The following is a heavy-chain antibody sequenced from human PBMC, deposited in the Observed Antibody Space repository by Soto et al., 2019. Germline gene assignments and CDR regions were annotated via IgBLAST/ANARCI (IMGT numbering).Heavy chain of an antibody. CDR2: MNPDSGDT. CDR3: VRQPGGVATPGDDY. J-gene: IGHJ4*02. Sequence: QVQLVQAGAEVKKPGASVKVSCEASGYPFDSFDINWVRQAAGQGLEWMGSMNPDSGDTAVAQRVQDRIIMTRTTSPSKAYMELSRLTPDDSAVYFCVRQPGGVATPGDDYWGQGTLVTVSS. V-gene: IGHV1-8*01. D-gene: IGHD2-15*01. CDR1: GYPFDSFD.